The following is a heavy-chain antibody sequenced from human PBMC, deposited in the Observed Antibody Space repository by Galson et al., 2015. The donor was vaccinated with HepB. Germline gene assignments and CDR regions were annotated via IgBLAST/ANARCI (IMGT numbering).Heavy chain of an antibody. D-gene: IGHD5-18*01. CDR2: ISAYNGNT. J-gene: IGHJ3*02. CDR3: ARDMSDTAMVRDDDAFDI. V-gene: IGHV1-18*01. CDR1: GYTFTSYG. Sequence: SVKVSCKASGYTFTSYGISWVRQAPGQGLEWMGWISAYNGNTNYAQKLQGRVTMTTDTSTSTAYMELRSLRSDDTAVYYCARDMSDTAMVRDDDAFDIWGQGTMVTVSS.